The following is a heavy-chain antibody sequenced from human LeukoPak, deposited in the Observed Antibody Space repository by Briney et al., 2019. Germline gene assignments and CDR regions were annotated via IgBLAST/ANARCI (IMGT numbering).Heavy chain of an antibody. V-gene: IGHV3-21*04. CDR1: GFTFSSYS. CDR3: ARWGYSSGWYSNDVDY. CDR2: ISSSGTYI. J-gene: IGHJ4*02. D-gene: IGHD6-19*01. Sequence: GGSLRLSCAASGFTFSSYSIIWVRQAPGKGLEWVSSISSSGTYIYYADSVKGRFTISRDNAKNSLYLQMNSLRAEDTAVYYCARWGYSSGWYSNDVDYWGQGTLVTVSS.